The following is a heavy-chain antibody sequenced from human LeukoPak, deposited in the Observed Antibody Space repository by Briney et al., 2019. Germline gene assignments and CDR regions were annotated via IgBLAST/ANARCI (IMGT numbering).Heavy chain of an antibody. CDR1: GGSISSYY. CDR3: ARGYSGYDLLGY. J-gene: IGHJ4*02. V-gene: IGHV4-59*01. D-gene: IGHD5-12*01. Sequence: SETLSLTCTVSGGSISSYYWSWIRQPPGKGLEWIGYIYYSGSTNYNPSLKSRVTISVDTSKIQFSLKLSSVTAADTAVYYCARGYSGYDLLGYWGQGTLVTVSS. CDR2: IYYSGST.